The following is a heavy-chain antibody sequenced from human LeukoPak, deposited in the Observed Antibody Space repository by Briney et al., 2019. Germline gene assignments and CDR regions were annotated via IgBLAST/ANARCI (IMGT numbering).Heavy chain of an antibody. CDR2: INPNSGGT. V-gene: IGHV1-2*02. CDR1: GYTFTGYY. J-gene: IGHJ4*02. CDR3: ARDIRGGYYYDSSGYPDY. Sequence: GASVKVSCKASGYTFTGYYMHWVRQAPGQELEWMGWINPNSGGTNYAQKFQGRVTMTRDTSISTAYMELSRLRSDDTAVYYCARDIRGGYYYDSSGYPDYWGQGTLVTVSS. D-gene: IGHD3-22*01.